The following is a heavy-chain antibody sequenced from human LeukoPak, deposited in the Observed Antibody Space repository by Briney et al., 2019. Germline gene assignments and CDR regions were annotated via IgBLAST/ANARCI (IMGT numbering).Heavy chain of an antibody. CDR3: ARDPYSGNYGAYYYYYMDV. CDR1: GFTFTSYW. V-gene: IGHV3-74*01. CDR2: INSDGSVI. J-gene: IGHJ6*03. Sequence: GGSLRLSCAASGFTFTSYWMHWVRQAPGKGLVWVSRINSDGSVIDYADSVKGRFTISRDNAKNSLYLQMDSLRVEDTAVYYCARDPYSGNYGAYYYYYMDVWGKGTTVTVSS. D-gene: IGHD1-26*01.